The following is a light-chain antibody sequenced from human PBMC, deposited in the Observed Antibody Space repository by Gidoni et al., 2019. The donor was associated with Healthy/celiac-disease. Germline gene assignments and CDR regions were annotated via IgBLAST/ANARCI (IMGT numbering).Light chain of an antibody. J-gene: IGKJ5*01. Sequence: IAMTQSPATLSVSPGERATLSCRASQSVSSNLAWYQQKPGQAPRLLIYGASTRATGIPARFSGSGSGTEFTLTISSLQSEDFAVYYCQQYNNWPITFGQXTRLEIK. CDR1: QSVSSN. CDR3: QQYNNWPIT. V-gene: IGKV3-15*01. CDR2: GAS.